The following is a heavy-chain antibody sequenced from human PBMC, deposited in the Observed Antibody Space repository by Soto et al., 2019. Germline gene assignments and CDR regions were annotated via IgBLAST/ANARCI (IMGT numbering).Heavy chain of an antibody. Sequence: KPSETLSLTCTVSDASIRGYYWSWIRQPPGKGLEWIGYSHYSGISNYNSSLKSRVTMSLGTSKNQFSLKLSSVSAADTAIYYCARGASNWQYFDYWGQGALVTVSS. CDR1: DASIRGYY. J-gene: IGHJ4*02. D-gene: IGHD4-4*01. CDR2: SHYSGIS. CDR3: ARGASNWQYFDY. V-gene: IGHV4-59*01.